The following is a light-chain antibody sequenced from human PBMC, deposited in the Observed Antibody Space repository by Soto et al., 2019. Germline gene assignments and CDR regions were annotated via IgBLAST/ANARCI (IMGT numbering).Light chain of an antibody. CDR3: SSYAGSSNV. J-gene: IGLJ1*01. CDR2: EVN. CDR1: SSDFGGYNY. V-gene: IGLV2-8*01. Sequence: QSVLTQPPSASGSPGQSVAMSCTGTSSDFGGYNYVSWYQQHPGKAPKLMIYEVNKRPSGVPDRFSGSKSGNTASLTVSGLQAGDEADYYCSSYAGSSNVFGTGTKLTVL.